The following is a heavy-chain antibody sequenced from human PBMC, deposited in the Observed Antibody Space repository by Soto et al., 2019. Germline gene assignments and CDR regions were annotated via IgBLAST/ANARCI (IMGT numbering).Heavy chain of an antibody. D-gene: IGHD2-15*01. Sequence: GGSLRLSCAASGFTFKNYAMSWVRQAPGKGLEWVSYISSSSSTIYYADSVKGRFTISRDNAKNSLYLQMNSLRAEDTAVYYCARGPYCSGGSCSTDIYYYYYYMDVWGKGTTVTVSS. CDR3: ARGPYCSGGSCSTDIYYYYYYMDV. CDR2: ISSSSSTI. V-gene: IGHV3-48*01. J-gene: IGHJ6*03. CDR1: GFTFKNYA.